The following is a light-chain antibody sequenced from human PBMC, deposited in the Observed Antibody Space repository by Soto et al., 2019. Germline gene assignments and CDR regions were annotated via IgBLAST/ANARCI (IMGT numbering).Light chain of an antibody. J-gene: IGLJ3*02. Sequence: QSALTQPASVSGSPGQSITISCTGTSSDVGGYNFVSWYQQHPGKAPRLIIYEVSSRPSGVSYRFSGSKSGNTASLTISGLQAEDGADYYCSSYTLRNTLVLFGGGTELTVL. V-gene: IGLV2-14*01. CDR3: SSYTLRNTLVL. CDR1: SSDVGGYNF. CDR2: EVS.